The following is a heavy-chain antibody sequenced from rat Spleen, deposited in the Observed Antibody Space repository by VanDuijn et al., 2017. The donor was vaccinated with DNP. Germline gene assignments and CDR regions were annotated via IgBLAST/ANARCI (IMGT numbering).Heavy chain of an antibody. CDR1: GFSLISKS. D-gene: IGHD4-3*01. Sequence: QVQLKESGPGLVQPSQTLSLTCTVSGFSLISKSVSWVRQPPGKGLEWMGTMWSGGTTDYNPALRSRLSISWDTSKSQVFLKMNSLQTEDTAFYFCARTTSYNSGYYFDYWGQGVMVTVSS. V-gene: IGHV2-1*01. J-gene: IGHJ2*01. CDR3: ARTTSYNSGYYFDY. CDR2: MWSGGTT.